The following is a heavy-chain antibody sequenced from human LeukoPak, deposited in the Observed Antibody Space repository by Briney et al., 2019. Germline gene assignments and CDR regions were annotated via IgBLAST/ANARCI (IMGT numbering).Heavy chain of an antibody. J-gene: IGHJ6*02. CDR3: ATCTNWVAGDV. V-gene: IGHV3-7*01. CDR2: IKEDGSEK. D-gene: IGHD2-2*01. CDR1: GLTFSKSW. Sequence: GGSLRLSCAASGLTFSKSWMSWVRQAPGQGLEWVAAIKEDGSEKDYVDSVKGRFTISRDNAKNSLYLQMNSLRAEDTAVYYCATCTNWVAGDVWGQGTSVSVSS.